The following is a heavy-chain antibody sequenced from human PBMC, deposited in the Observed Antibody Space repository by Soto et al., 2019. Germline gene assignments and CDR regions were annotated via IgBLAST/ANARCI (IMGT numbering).Heavy chain of an antibody. D-gene: IGHD2-21*01. CDR2: ISYDGSEK. J-gene: IGHJ4*02. V-gene: IGHV3-30*03. CDR3: ARDWGGPRALDY. CDR1: GFTFSSFG. Sequence: PGGSLRLSCAVSGFTFSSFGMHWVRQAPVKGLEWVAFISYDGSEKYYADSVKGRFTISRDNSKNTLYLQMNSLRAADAAVYYCARDWGGPRALDYWGQGTLVTVSS.